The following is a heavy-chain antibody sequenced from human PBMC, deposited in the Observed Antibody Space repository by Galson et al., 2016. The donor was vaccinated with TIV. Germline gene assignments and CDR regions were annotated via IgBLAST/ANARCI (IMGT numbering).Heavy chain of an antibody. V-gene: IGHV3-23*01. D-gene: IGHD5/OR15-5a*01. CDR2: ISASGSHT. CDR3: AQEVSTVPYGRDL. J-gene: IGHJ6*02. Sequence: SLRLSCAPSGFTIGTYAMSWVRQAPGKGLAWVSAISASGSHTFYAGSVKGRFTISRDNSRNTLYLQMNGLRPEDTAVYYCAQEVSTVPYGRDLWGQGTTVTVSS. CDR1: GFTIGTYA.